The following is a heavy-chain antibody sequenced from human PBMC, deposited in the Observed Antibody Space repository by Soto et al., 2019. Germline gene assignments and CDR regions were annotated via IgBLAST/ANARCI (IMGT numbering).Heavy chain of an antibody. D-gene: IGHD2-15*01. CDR2: IYYSGST. J-gene: IGHJ5*02. Sequence: SETLSLTCTVSGGSISSSSYYWGWIRQPPGKGLEWIGSIYYSGSTYYNPSLKSRVTISVDTSKNQFSLKLSSVTAADTAVYYCARPNGYCSGGSCYVSRYWFDPWGQGTLVTVSS. CDR3: ARPNGYCSGGSCYVSRYWFDP. CDR1: GGSISSSSYY. V-gene: IGHV4-39*01.